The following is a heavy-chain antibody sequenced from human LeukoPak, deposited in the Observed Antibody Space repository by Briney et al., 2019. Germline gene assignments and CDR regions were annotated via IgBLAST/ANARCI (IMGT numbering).Heavy chain of an antibody. V-gene: IGHV3-64*01. J-gene: IGHJ4*02. CDR1: GFTFSSYA. CDR3: ARATYGDPTALDY. D-gene: IGHD4-17*01. Sequence: PGGSLRLSCAASGFTFSSYAMHWVRQSPGKGLEYVSAISSNGGSRYYANSVKGRFTISRDNSKNTLYLQMGSLRAEDMAVYYCARATYGDPTALDYWGQGILVTVSS. CDR2: ISSNGGSR.